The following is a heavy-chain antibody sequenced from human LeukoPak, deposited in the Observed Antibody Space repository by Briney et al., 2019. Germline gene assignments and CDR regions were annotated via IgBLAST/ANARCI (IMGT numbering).Heavy chain of an antibody. D-gene: IGHD6-6*01. V-gene: IGHV3-21*01. Sequence: PGGSLRLSCAASGFTFSSYSMNWVRQAPGKGLEWVSFISGTSSYIYYADSVKGRFTISRDNAKNSLYLQMNSLRAEDTAVYYCASSSRGTLDYWGQGTLVTVSS. CDR1: GFTFSSYS. CDR2: ISGTSSYI. CDR3: ASSSRGTLDY. J-gene: IGHJ4*02.